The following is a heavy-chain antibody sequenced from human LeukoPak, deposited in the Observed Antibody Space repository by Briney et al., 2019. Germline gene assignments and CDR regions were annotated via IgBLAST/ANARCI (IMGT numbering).Heavy chain of an antibody. Sequence: PSETLSLTCTVSGGSISTNYWSWIRQPPGKGLEWIGYIYYSGSTNYNPSLKSRVTISVDTSKSQFSLKLSSVTAADTAIYYCARYSSSTWLGFDYWGQGTLVTVSS. CDR3: ARYSSSTWLGFDY. J-gene: IGHJ4*02. CDR2: IYYSGST. D-gene: IGHD6-13*01. V-gene: IGHV4-59*13. CDR1: GGSISTNY.